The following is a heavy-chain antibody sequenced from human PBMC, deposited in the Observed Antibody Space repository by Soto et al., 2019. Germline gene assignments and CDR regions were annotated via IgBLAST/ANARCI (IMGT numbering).Heavy chain of an antibody. Sequence: QVQLVLSGAEVKKPGSSVKVSCTASGGTFNFYTINWVRQAPGQRPEWVGRVNPIVGMSSSASKFQGRVTMTAYKSTSKAYMDLTGLKSEDTAVYYCATSYGSGSTHFDYWGQGTLVTVSS. CDR2: VNPIVGMS. D-gene: IGHD3-10*01. CDR1: GGTFNFYT. J-gene: IGHJ4*02. CDR3: ATSYGSGSTHFDY. V-gene: IGHV1-69*02.